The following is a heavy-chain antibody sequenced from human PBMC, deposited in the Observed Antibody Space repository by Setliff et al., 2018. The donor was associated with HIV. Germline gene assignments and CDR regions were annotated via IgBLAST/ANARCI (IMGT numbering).Heavy chain of an antibody. CDR2: IYSDGST. D-gene: IGHD3-10*01. CDR3: ARSVYGSGSHPLDI. CDR1: GGSIRDYY. Sequence: PSETLSLTCRVSGGSIRDYYWNWIRQPAGKGLEWIGRIYSDGSTNYNPSLKSRVTMSVDTSKNQFSLKLSSVTTADTAVYYCARSVYGSGSHPLDIWGQGTLVTVSS. V-gene: IGHV4-4*07. J-gene: IGHJ4*02.